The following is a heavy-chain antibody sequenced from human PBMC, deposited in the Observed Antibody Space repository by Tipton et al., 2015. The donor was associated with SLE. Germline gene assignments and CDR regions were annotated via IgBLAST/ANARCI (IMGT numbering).Heavy chain of an antibody. J-gene: IGHJ5*02. D-gene: IGHD6-19*01. Sequence: SLRLSCAASGFIVTHNYMSWVRQAPGKGLEWVSLIYTDGTTYYADSAKGRFSISRGNSKNTLYLQMDSLRAEDTAVYYCARAQQWLVQNNWFDPWGQGTLVTVSS. CDR1: GFIVTHNY. CDR2: IYTDGTT. V-gene: IGHV3-53*05. CDR3: ARAQQWLVQNNWFDP.